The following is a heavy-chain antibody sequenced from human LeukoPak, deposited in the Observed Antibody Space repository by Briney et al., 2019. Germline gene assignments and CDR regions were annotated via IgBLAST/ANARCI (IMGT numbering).Heavy chain of an antibody. V-gene: IGHV3-30*02. Sequence: GGSLRLSCAASGFTFSSYGMHWVRQAPGKGLEWVAFIRYDGSNKYYADSVKGRFTISRDNSKNTLYLQMNSLRAEDTAVYYCAKDRGSGSYCLGYWGQGALVTVSS. CDR2: IRYDGSNK. D-gene: IGHD1-26*01. CDR1: GFTFSSYG. CDR3: AKDRGSGSYCLGY. J-gene: IGHJ4*02.